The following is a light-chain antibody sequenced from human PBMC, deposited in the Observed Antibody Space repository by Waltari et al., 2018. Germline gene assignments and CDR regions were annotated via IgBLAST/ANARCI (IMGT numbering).Light chain of an antibody. CDR1: HSVGPW. Sequence: DIQMTPSPSTLSAPVGDRVTITCRASHSVGPWLAWWQQKPGKAPKLLIYNTSDLQSAVPSRFSGSGSGTEFTLTISSLQPDDVAVYYCQHYNGFPWTFGQGTKVDIK. CDR3: QHYNGFPWT. V-gene: IGKV1-5*03. CDR2: NTS. J-gene: IGKJ1*01.